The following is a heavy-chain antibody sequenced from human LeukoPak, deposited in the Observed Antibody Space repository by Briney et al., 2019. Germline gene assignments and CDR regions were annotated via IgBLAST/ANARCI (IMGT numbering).Heavy chain of an antibody. CDR3: ACEEMATVPVYDY. J-gene: IGHJ4*02. D-gene: IGHD5-24*01. CDR1: GGSISRSDYY. V-gene: IGHV4-39*07. CDR2: IYYSGST. Sequence: PSETLSLACTVSGGSISRSDYYWGWIRQSPGKGLEWIRNIYYSGSTYSNPSLKSRVIISVDTSKNQFSLKLSSVTAADTAVYYCACEEMATVPVYDYWGQGTLVTVSS.